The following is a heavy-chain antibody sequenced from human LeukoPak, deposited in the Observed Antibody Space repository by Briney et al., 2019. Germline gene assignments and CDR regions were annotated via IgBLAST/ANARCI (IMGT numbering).Heavy chain of an antibody. V-gene: IGHV3-23*01. CDR2: ISGSGGSK. D-gene: IGHD3-22*01. CDR3: AKDGPSGYYDSSGTWGSFDY. CDR1: RFTFSSYA. Sequence: GWSLTLSCAASRFTFSSYAMSWVRQAPATGLEWVSAISGSGGSKYYADSVKGRFTISSDNSKNKLYLQMSSLRAEDTAVYYCAKDGPSGYYDSSGTWGSFDYWGQGTLVTVSS. J-gene: IGHJ4*02.